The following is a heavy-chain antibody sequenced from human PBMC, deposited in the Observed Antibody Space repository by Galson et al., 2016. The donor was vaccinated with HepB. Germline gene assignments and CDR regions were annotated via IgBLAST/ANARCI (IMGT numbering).Heavy chain of an antibody. CDR1: GFSISDGHN. D-gene: IGHD3-16*01. Sequence: ETLSLTCAVSGFSISDGHNWGWIRQPPGKGLEWIGSVRHSGDSFYNPSFRGRVTISVDTSKNQVSLNLRSVTAADTAVYYCARETWGLRIPDCWGQGTLVTVSS. CDR3: ARETWGLRIPDC. J-gene: IGHJ4*02. V-gene: IGHV4-38-2*02. CDR2: VRHSGDS.